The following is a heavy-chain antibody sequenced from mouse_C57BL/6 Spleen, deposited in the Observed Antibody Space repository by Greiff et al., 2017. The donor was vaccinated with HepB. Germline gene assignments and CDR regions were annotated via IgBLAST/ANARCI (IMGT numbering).Heavy chain of an antibody. J-gene: IGHJ4*01. CDR1: GYSITSGYD. CDR3: ARVGSNWDVGDAMDY. Sequence: EVKLMESGPGMVKPSQSLSLTCTVTGYSITSGYDWHWIRHFPGNKLAWMGYISYSGSTNYNPSLKSRISITHDTSKNHFFLKLNSVTTEDTATYYCARVGSNWDVGDAMDYWGQGTSVTVSS. CDR2: ISYSGST. V-gene: IGHV3-1*01. D-gene: IGHD4-1*02.